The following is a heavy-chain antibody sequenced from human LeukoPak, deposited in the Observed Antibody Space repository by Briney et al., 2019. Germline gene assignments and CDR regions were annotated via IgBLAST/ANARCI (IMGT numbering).Heavy chain of an antibody. D-gene: IGHD4-11*01. Sequence: PSETLSLTCTVSGGSISSYYWSWIRQPAGKGLEWIGYIYTSGSTNYNPSLKSRVTISVDTSKNQFSLKLSSVTAADTAVYHCARGDSNYAFDSWGQGTLVTVSS. V-gene: IGHV4-4*09. CDR2: IYTSGST. CDR1: GGSISSYY. CDR3: ARGDSNYAFDS. J-gene: IGHJ4*02.